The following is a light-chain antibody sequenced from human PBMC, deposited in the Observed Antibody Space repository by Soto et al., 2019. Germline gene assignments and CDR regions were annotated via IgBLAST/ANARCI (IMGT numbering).Light chain of an antibody. CDR1: SSNIGNNY. V-gene: IGLV1-51*02. CDR3: GTWDSSLSAWV. CDR2: ENN. Sequence: QSVLTQPPSVSAAPGQKVTISCSGSSSNIGNNYVSWYQQLPGTAPKLLIYENNKRPSGIPDQFSGSKSGTSATLGITGLQTGDEADYYYGTWDSSLSAWVFGGGTQLTVL. J-gene: IGLJ3*02.